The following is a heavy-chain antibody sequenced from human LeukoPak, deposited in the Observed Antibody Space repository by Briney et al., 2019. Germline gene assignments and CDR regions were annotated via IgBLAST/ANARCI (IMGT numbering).Heavy chain of an antibody. Sequence: SETLSLTCTVSGGSISSSSYYWGWIRQPPGKGLEWIGSIYYSGSTYYNPSLKSRVTISVDTSKNQFSLKLSSVTAADTAVYYCARAIVVVAARGNYFFDYWGQGTLVTVSS. CDR1: GGSISSSSYY. CDR2: IYYSGST. D-gene: IGHD2-15*01. J-gene: IGHJ4*02. V-gene: IGHV4-39*07. CDR3: ARAIVVVAARGNYFFDY.